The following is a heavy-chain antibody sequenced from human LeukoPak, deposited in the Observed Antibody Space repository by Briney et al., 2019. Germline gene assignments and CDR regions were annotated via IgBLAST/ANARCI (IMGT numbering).Heavy chain of an antibody. V-gene: IGHV4-59*01. CDR2: IYYSGST. J-gene: IGHJ4*02. CDR3: ARAGWELLSYFDY. D-gene: IGHD1-26*01. Sequence: GSLRLSCAASGFTFSSYSMNWVRQAPGKGLEWIGYIYYSGSTNYNPSLKSRVAISVDTSKNQFSLKLSSVTAADTAVYYCARAGWELLSYFDYWGQGTLVTVSS. CDR1: GFTFSSYS.